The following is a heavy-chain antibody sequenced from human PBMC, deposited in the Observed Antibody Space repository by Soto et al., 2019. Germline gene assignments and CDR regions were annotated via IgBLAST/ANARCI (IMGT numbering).Heavy chain of an antibody. CDR2: IWYDGSNK. CDR1: GFTFSSYG. V-gene: IGHV3-33*01. Sequence: VQLVESGGGVVQPGRSLRLSCAASGFTFSSYGMHWVRQAPGKGLEWVAVIWYDGSNKYYADSVKGRFTISRDNSKNTLYLQMNSLRAEDTAVYYCAREGYYGSGSPDYWGQGTLVTVSS. CDR3: AREGYYGSGSPDY. D-gene: IGHD3-10*01. J-gene: IGHJ4*02.